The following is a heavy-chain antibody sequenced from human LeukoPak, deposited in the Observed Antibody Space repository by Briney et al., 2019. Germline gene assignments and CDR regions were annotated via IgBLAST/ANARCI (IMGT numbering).Heavy chain of an antibody. V-gene: IGHV3-48*04. CDR2: ISSSGSTI. CDR3: ARGAYGSGSYPDY. D-gene: IGHD3-10*01. Sequence: GGSLRLSCEASGFTFNTYSMNWARQAPGKGLEWVSYISSSGSTIYYADSVKGRFTISRDNAKNSLYLQMNSLRAEDTAVYYCARGAYGSGSYPDYWGQGTLVTVSS. CDR1: GFTFNTYS. J-gene: IGHJ4*02.